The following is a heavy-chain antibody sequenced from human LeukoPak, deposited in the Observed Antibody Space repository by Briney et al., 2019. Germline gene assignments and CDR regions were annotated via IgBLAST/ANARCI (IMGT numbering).Heavy chain of an antibody. V-gene: IGHV3-23*01. CDR1: GFTFSSYA. J-gene: IGHJ6*02. D-gene: IGHD4-4*01. CDR3: ARAGLQYYYGMDV. CDR2: ISGSGGST. Sequence: GGSLRLSCAASGFTFSSYAMSWVRQAPGKGLEWVSAISGSGGSTYYADSVKGRFTISRDNSKNTLYLQMNSLRAEDTAVYYCARAGLQYYYGMDVWGQGTTVTVSS.